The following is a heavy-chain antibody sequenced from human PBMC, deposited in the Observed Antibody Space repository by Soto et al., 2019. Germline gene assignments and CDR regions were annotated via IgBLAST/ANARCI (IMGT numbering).Heavy chain of an antibody. J-gene: IGHJ4*01. CDR3: ARGLNKAAIGFEY. V-gene: IGHV3-20*04. CDR2: INWNGASA. D-gene: IGHD6-25*01. CDR1: GFTLDNYV. Sequence: PGWSLRLSCTVSGFTLDNYVMSWVRQAPGRGLERITGINWNGASAGYADTVKGRFSISRDKAKNSLYLQMNSLRAEDKALYYCARGLNKAAIGFEYRGQGTLVPISS.